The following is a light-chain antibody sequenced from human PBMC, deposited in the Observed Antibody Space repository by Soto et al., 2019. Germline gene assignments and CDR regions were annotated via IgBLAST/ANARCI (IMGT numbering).Light chain of an antibody. CDR1: QSVLYSSNNKNY. CDR3: QQYSNIPLT. Sequence: DIEMTQSPDSLAVSLGERATINCKSSQSVLYSSNNKNYLAWYQQKPGQPPKLLIYWASTRESGVPDRFSGSGSGPDFTLTISSLQAEDVAVYYGQQYSNIPLTFGKGTKVEIK. J-gene: IGKJ4*01. CDR2: WAS. V-gene: IGKV4-1*01.